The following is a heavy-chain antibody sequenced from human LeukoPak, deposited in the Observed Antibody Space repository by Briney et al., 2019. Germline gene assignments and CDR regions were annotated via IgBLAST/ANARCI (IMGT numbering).Heavy chain of an antibody. CDR1: GFTFSSYA. Sequence: GGSLRLSCAASGFTFSSYAMSWVRQAPGEGLEWVSTISGSGGSTYYADSVKGRFTISRDNSKNTLCLQVNSLRAEDTAVYFCAKYQYRYNWNYPFDYWGQGTLVTVSS. D-gene: IGHD1-7*01. V-gene: IGHV3-23*01. J-gene: IGHJ4*02. CDR3: AKYQYRYNWNYPFDY. CDR2: ISGSGGST.